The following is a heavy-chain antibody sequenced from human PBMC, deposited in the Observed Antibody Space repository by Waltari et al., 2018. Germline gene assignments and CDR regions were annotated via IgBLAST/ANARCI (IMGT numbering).Heavy chain of an antibody. CDR3: ARDGPGAGNDDFDY. CDR2: FSPNNGDN. D-gene: IGHD3-10*01. J-gene: IGHJ4*02. V-gene: IGHV1-2*07. Sequence: QVQLAQSGAEEKKPGASVTVSCKASGYTFTGYYIHWVRQAPGQGLEWMGWFSPNNGDNKYAHKCQGRVTMTRDTSINTAYMELSSLTSDDTAVYYCARDGPGAGNDDFDYWGQGTLVSVSS. CDR1: GYTFTGYY.